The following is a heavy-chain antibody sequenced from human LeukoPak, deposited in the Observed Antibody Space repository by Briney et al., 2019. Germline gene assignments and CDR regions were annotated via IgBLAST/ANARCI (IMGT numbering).Heavy chain of an antibody. Sequence: GGSLRLSCAASGFTFSSYSMNWVRQAPGKGLEWVSPISSSSYIYYTDSVKGRFTISRDNAKNSLYLQMNSLRDEDTAVYYCARDYDNSGYYLNWFEPWGQGTLVTVSS. CDR1: GFTFSSYS. CDR3: ARDYDNSGYYLNWFEP. V-gene: IGHV3-21*01. CDR2: ISSSSYI. J-gene: IGHJ5*02. D-gene: IGHD3-22*01.